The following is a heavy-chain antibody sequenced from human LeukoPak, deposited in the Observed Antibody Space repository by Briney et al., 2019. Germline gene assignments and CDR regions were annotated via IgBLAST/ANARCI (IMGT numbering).Heavy chain of an antibody. CDR3: ARESSGWNENY. CDR1: GFTFSSHS. J-gene: IGHJ4*02. V-gene: IGHV3-48*01. CDR2: ISSGGTTI. D-gene: IGHD1-1*01. Sequence: GGSLRLSCAASGFTFSSHSMSWVRQAPGKGLEWVSYISSGGTTIYYADSVKGRFTISRDNAKNSLYLQMNSLRAEDTAVYYCARESSGWNENYWGQGTLVTVSS.